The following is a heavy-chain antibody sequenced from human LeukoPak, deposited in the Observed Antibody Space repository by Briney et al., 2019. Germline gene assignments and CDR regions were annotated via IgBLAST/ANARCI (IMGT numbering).Heavy chain of an antibody. CDR3: ARVVYDSSSWALGMDV. J-gene: IGHJ6*02. V-gene: IGHV4-59*01. CDR2: IYYSGST. D-gene: IGHD6-13*01. CDR1: GGSISSYY. Sequence: SETLSLTCTASGGSISSYYWSWIRQPPGKGLEWIGYIYYSGSTNYNPSLKSRVTISVDTSKNQFSLKLSSVTAADTAVYYCARVVYDSSSWALGMDVWGQGTTVTVSS.